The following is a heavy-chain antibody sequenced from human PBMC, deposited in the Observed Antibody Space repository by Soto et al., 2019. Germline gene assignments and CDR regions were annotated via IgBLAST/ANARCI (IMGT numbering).Heavy chain of an antibody. Sequence: QVQLVESGGGVVQPGWSLRLSCAVSGFTFNTYGIHWVRQAPGKGLEWVATVSYDGRDQFYADSVKGPFTISKDISKNTVSLQMYSLRGEDTAMYDCARDWQWPDYWGQETLVTVSS. CDR2: VSYDGRDQ. CDR1: GFTFNTYG. D-gene: IGHD6-19*01. V-gene: IGHV3-30*03. J-gene: IGHJ4*02. CDR3: ARDWQWPDY.